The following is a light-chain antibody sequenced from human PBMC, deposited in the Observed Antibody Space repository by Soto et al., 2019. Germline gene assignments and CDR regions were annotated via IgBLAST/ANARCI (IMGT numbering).Light chain of an antibody. Sequence: EIVLTQSPATLSLSPGERATLSCRASQSVSSYLAWYQQKPGQAPRLLIYDASNRATGIPARFSGSGSGTDFTLTISGLEPEDLAIYYCQQRSNWPPVTFGGGTKVEIK. CDR2: DAS. V-gene: IGKV3-11*01. CDR1: QSVSSY. J-gene: IGKJ4*01. CDR3: QQRSNWPPVT.